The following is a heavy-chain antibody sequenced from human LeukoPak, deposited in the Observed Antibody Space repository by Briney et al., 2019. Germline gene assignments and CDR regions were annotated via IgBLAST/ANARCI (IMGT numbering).Heavy chain of an antibody. V-gene: IGHV3-30*03. Sequence: GGSLRLSCAASGFTFSSYGMHWVRQAPGKGLEWVAVISYDGSNKYYADSVKGRFTISRDNSKNTLYLQMNSLRAEDTAVYYCARDYLSGSYYYFDYWGQGTLVTVSS. CDR3: ARDYLSGSYYYFDY. CDR2: ISYDGSNK. D-gene: IGHD1-26*01. J-gene: IGHJ4*02. CDR1: GFTFSSYG.